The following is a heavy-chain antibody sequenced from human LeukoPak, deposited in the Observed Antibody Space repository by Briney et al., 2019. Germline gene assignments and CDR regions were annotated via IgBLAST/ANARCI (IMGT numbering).Heavy chain of an antibody. J-gene: IGHJ4*02. CDR1: GFTFSSCG. CDR3: AKEAHYDILTGYSYYFDY. CDR2: ISYDGSNK. V-gene: IGHV3-30*18. D-gene: IGHD3-9*01. Sequence: PGGSQRLSCAASGFTFSSCGMHWVRQAPGKGLEWVAVISYDGSNKYYADSVKGRFTISRDNSKNTLYLQMNSLRAEDTAVYYCAKEAHYDILTGYSYYFDYWGQGTLVTVSS.